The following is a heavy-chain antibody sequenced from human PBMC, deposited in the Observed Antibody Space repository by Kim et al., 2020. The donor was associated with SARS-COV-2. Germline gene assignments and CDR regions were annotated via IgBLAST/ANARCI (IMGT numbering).Heavy chain of an antibody. Sequence: ASVKVSCKASGYTFTSYAMHWVRQAPGQRLEWMGWINAGNGNTKYSQKFQGRVTITRDTSASTAYMELSSLRSEDTAVYYCASNRIAAARYYYYYGMDVWGQGTTVTVSS. CDR2: INAGNGNT. CDR1: GYTFTSYA. J-gene: IGHJ6*02. CDR3: ASNRIAAARYYYYYGMDV. D-gene: IGHD6-13*01. V-gene: IGHV1-3*01.